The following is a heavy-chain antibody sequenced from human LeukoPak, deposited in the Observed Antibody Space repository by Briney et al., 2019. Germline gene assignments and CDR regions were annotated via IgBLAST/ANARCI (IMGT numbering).Heavy chain of an antibody. V-gene: IGHV3-30*18. CDR1: GFTFSTYG. CDR3: AKDSTSYFYGLDY. Sequence: GGSLRLSCAASGFTFSTYGMPWVRQAPGKGLEWVAVISSDGSNKYYADSVKGRFTISRDNSKNTLLLQMNSLRAEDTAVYYCAKDSTSYFYGLDYWGLGTLVTVSS. D-gene: IGHD3-22*01. CDR2: ISSDGSNK. J-gene: IGHJ4*02.